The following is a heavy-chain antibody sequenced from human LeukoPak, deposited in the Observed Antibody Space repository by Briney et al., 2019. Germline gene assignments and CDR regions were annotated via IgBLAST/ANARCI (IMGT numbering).Heavy chain of an antibody. D-gene: IGHD6-19*01. V-gene: IGHV3-74*01. Sequence: VGSLRLSCAASGITFSSYWRHWVRQAPGQGLEWVSRINTDGSSPTYAHSVKGRFTISSDNAKNTLYMQIISLRAEATAEYYRARERGEVAGYYMDVWGKGTTVTVSS. CDR2: INTDGSSP. CDR1: GITFSSYW. CDR3: ARERGEVAGYYMDV. J-gene: IGHJ6*03.